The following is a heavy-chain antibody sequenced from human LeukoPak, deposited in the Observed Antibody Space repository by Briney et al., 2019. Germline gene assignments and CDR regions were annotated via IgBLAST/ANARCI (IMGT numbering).Heavy chain of an antibody. J-gene: IGHJ3*02. CDR1: GGTFSGYD. CDR2: IIPIIGAA. V-gene: IGHV1-69*13. Sequence: SVKVSCKASGGTFSGYDISWVRQAPGQGLEWMGGIIPIIGAANYAQKFQGRVTITADESTSTAYMELSSLRSEDTAVYYCADSTGLTPSRGGSCYIGGQGTMVTVSS. CDR3: ADSTGLTPSRGGSCYI. D-gene: IGHD4-23*01.